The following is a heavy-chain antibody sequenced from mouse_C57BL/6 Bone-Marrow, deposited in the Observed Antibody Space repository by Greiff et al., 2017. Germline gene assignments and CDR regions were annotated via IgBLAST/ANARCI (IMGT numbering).Heavy chain of an antibody. Sequence: VQLQQPGAELVKPGASVKMSCKASGYTFTSYWITWVKQRPGQGLEWIGDIYPGSGSTNYNEKFKSKATLTVDTSSSTAYMQLSSLTSEDSAVYYCARPSLYYDYSAWFAYWGQGTLVTVSA. J-gene: IGHJ3*01. CDR2: IYPGSGST. CDR3: ARPSLYYDYSAWFAY. V-gene: IGHV1-55*01. CDR1: GYTFTSYW. D-gene: IGHD2-4*01.